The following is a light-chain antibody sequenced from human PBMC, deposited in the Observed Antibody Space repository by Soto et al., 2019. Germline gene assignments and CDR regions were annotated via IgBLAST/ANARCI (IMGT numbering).Light chain of an antibody. CDR2: DAS. CDR1: QSISSW. J-gene: IGKJ5*01. V-gene: IGKV1-5*01. CDR3: EPYNSYPRT. Sequence: DIQRSQSPSTRAASVGDRDTSTRRASQSISSWLAWYQQKPGKAPKLLIYDASSLESGVPSRFSGSGSGTEFTLTISSLQPDDFATYYCEPYNSYPRTFGQGTRLEIK.